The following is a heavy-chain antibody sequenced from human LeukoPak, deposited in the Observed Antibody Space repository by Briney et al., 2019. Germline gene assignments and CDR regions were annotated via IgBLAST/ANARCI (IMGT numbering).Heavy chain of an antibody. D-gene: IGHD5-18*01. Sequence: SGGSLRLSCAASGFTFSIYAMNWVRQAPGKGLEWVSAIRGTDDSTYYADSVKGRFTISRDNSKNTLYLQMNSLRAEDTAVYYCARDHHPFTAWGQGTLVTVSS. J-gene: IGHJ4*02. CDR2: IRGTDDST. CDR1: GFTFSIYA. V-gene: IGHV3-23*01. CDR3: ARDHHPFTA.